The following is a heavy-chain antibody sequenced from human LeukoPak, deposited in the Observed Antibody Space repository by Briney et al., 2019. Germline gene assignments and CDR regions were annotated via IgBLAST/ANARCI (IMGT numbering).Heavy chain of an antibody. J-gene: IGHJ4*02. Sequence: PGGSLRFSCAASGFTFSRYWMHWVRQAPGKGLVWVSRINGDGSSTSYADSVKGRFAISRDNVKNTLYLQMNSLRAEDTAVYYCATNYYDTSGFYPYYFDYWGQGTLVTVSS. CDR1: GFTFSRYW. CDR3: ATNYYDTSGFYPYYFDY. D-gene: IGHD3-22*01. V-gene: IGHV3-74*01. CDR2: INGDGSST.